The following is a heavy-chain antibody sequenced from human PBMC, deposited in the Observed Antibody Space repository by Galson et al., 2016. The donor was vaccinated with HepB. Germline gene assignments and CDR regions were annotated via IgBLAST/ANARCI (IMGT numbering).Heavy chain of an antibody. Sequence: SLRLSCAASGFTFSDYSMNWVRQAPGKGLEWVSYIASNRRTKYYADSARGRFTISRDNAKNSLYLQMNSLRDEDTAVYYCARDGRRGYDMDVWGQGTTVTVSS. V-gene: IGHV3-48*02. CDR2: IASNRRTK. CDR3: ARDGRRGYDMDV. CDR1: GFTFSDYS. J-gene: IGHJ6*02.